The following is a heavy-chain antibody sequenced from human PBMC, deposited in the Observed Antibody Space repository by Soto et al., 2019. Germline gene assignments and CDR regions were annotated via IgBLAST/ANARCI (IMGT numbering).Heavy chain of an antibody. J-gene: IGHJ3*02. Sequence: QVQLVQSGAEVKKPGASVKVSCKASGYTFTSYAMHWVRQAPGQRLEWMGWINAGNGNTKYSQKFQGRVTITRDTSASTAYMELSSLRSEDTAVYYCARALVTIFGVDNAFDIWGKGTMVTVSS. D-gene: IGHD3-3*01. CDR3: ARALVTIFGVDNAFDI. V-gene: IGHV1-3*01. CDR2: INAGNGNT. CDR1: GYTFTSYA.